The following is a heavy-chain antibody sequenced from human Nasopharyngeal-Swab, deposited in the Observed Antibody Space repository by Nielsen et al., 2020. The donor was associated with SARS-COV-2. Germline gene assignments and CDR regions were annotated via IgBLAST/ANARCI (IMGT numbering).Heavy chain of an antibody. Sequence: ETLSLTCAASGFTFSSYWMSWVRQAPGKGLEWVANIKQDGSEKYYVDSVKGRFTISRDNAKNSLYLQMNSLRAEDTAVYYCARDLDYYDSSGYDYWGQGTLVTVSS. D-gene: IGHD3-22*01. J-gene: IGHJ4*02. CDR1: GFTFSSYW. CDR2: IKQDGSEK. V-gene: IGHV3-7*01. CDR3: ARDLDYYDSSGYDY.